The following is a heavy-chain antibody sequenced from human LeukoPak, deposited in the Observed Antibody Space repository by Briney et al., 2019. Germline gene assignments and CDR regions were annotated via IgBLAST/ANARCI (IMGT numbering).Heavy chain of an antibody. Sequence: GGSLRLSCAASGFTFSSYAMNWVRQAPGKGLEWVSAISGSDGSTYYTDSVKGRFTISRDDSKNTLYLQMSSLRAEDTAVYYCAKSGRTGITAADLDYWGQGTLVTVSS. J-gene: IGHJ4*02. CDR1: GFTFSSYA. CDR2: ISGSDGST. V-gene: IGHV3-23*01. D-gene: IGHD6-13*01. CDR3: AKSGRTGITAADLDY.